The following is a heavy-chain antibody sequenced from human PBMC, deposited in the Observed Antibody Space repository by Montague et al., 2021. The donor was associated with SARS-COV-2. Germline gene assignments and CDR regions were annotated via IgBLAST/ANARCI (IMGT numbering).Heavy chain of an antibody. CDR3: AREVRGRIVVVIAIPYYSFDY. D-gene: IGHD2-21*01. V-gene: IGHV4-34*01. CDR2: INHSGST. Sequence: SETLSLTCAVYGGSFSGYYWSLIRQPPGKVLEWIGEINHSGSTNYNPALKSRITISVDTSQNQFSLKLSAVTAADTAVYYCAREVRGRIVVVIAIPYYSFDYWGQGTLVTVSS. J-gene: IGHJ4*02. CDR1: GGSFSGYY.